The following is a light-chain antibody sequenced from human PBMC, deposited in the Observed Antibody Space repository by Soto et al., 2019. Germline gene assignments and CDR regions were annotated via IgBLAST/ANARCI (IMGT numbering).Light chain of an antibody. CDR1: QDIDNY. V-gene: IGKV1-33*01. J-gene: IGKJ4*01. CDR2: DSS. CDR3: QQSHNLPLS. Sequence: DIQMTQSPSSLSASVGDRVTITCQASQDIDNYLNWYQQKPGKAPRLLIYDSSTLQTGVPSRFSGNGSGTDFTFAISSLQPEDIATYDCQQSHNLPLSFGGGTKVQI.